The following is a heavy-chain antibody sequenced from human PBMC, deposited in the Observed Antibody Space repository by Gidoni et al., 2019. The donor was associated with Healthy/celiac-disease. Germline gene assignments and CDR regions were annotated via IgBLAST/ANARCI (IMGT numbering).Heavy chain of an antibody. Sequence: QVQLQESGPGLVKPSETLSLTCAVAGYSISSGDYWGWIRQPPGKGLEWIGRIYQSGSTYYNPSLKSRVTISVDTSKNQFSLKLSSVTAADTAVYYCARDRNYYDSSGYYEFDYWGQGTLVTVSS. J-gene: IGHJ4*02. CDR3: ARDRNYYDSSGYYEFDY. D-gene: IGHD3-22*01. V-gene: IGHV4-38-2*02. CDR2: IYQSGST. CDR1: GYSISSGDY.